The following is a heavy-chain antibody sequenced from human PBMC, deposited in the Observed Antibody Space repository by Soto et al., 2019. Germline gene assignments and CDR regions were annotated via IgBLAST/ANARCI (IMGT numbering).Heavy chain of an antibody. CDR3: ACGNAWEVLLAH. Sequence: KPSETLSLTCTVSGASINSGGYYWSWIRQLPGKGLEWIGYIYFSGSTYYNPSLESRVRISLDTSQNQFSLKLTSVTAADTAVYYCACGNAWEVLLAHWGQGTLVTVSS. J-gene: IGHJ4*02. D-gene: IGHD1-1*01. V-gene: IGHV4-31*03. CDR2: IYFSGST. CDR1: GASINSGGYY.